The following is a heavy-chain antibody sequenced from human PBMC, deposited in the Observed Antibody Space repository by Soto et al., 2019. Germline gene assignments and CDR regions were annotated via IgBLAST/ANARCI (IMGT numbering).Heavy chain of an antibody. CDR2: ISGRGDST. Sequence: GGYLKLSCTASGFSACGLTFRTSAMSWVRQSPGKGLEWVSVISGRGDSTYYAHSVKGRFTISRDNSKNTLFLQMNSLRPEDTAVYYCVNSYDFWSGSHYGMDVWGQGTTVTVSS. J-gene: IGHJ6*02. V-gene: IGHV3-23*01. D-gene: IGHD3-3*01. CDR1: GFSACGLTFRTSA. CDR3: VNSYDFWSGSHYGMDV.